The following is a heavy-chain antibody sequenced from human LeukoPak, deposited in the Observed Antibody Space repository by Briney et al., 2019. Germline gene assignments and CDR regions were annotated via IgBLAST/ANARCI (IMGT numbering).Heavy chain of an antibody. V-gene: IGHV1-18*01. D-gene: IGHD3-22*01. CDR3: ARDPYYDSSGYPDY. Sequence: ASVKVSCKASGYTFTSYGISWVRQAPGQGFEWMGWISAYNGNTNYAQKLQGRVTMTTDTSTSTAYMELRSLRSDDTAVYYCARDPYYDSSGYPDYWGQGTLVTVSS. CDR2: ISAYNGNT. CDR1: GYTFTSYG. J-gene: IGHJ4*02.